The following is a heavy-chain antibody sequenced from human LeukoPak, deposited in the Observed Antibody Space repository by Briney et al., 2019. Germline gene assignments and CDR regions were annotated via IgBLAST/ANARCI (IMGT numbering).Heavy chain of an antibody. CDR2: IKQDGSEK. D-gene: IGHD3-22*01. CDR1: GFTFSSYW. CDR3: ARDQRSKYYYDSSGPQNAFDI. V-gene: IGHV3-7*01. Sequence: GGSLRLSCAASGFTFSSYWMSWVRQAPGKGLEWVANIKQDGSEKYYVDSVKGRFTISRDNAKNSLYLQMNSLRAEDTAVYYCARDQRSKYYYDSSGPQNAFDIWGQGTMVTVSS. J-gene: IGHJ3*02.